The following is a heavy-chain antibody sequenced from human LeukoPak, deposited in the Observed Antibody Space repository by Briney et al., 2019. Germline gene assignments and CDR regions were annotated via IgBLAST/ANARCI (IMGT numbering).Heavy chain of an antibody. D-gene: IGHD3-16*02. CDR3: ARVCYDYVWGSYRTGDYFDY. CDR2: INHSGST. V-gene: IGHV4-34*01. CDR1: GGSFSGYY. J-gene: IGHJ4*02. Sequence: PSETLSLTCAVYGGSFSGYYWSWIRQPPGKGLEWIGEINHSGSTHYNPSLKSRVTISVDTSKNQFSLKLSSVTAADTAVYYCARVCYDYVWGSYRTGDYFDYWGQGTLVTVSS.